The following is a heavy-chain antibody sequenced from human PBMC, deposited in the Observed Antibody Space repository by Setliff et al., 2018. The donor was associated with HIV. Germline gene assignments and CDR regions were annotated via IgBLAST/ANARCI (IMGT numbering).Heavy chain of an antibody. CDR1: GYSFTRYD. CDR2: INPHSGVT. CDR3: AKDSDFGGTTNWFDP. V-gene: IGHV1-2*06. D-gene: IGHD3-10*01. J-gene: IGHJ5*02. Sequence: ASVKVSCKASGYSFTRYDVTWVRQAPGQGLEWMGRINPHSGVTNYAQKFQGRVTMTRDTSIATAYMDLSRLTSDDTAVYYCAKDSDFGGTTNWFDPWGQGTLVTVSS.